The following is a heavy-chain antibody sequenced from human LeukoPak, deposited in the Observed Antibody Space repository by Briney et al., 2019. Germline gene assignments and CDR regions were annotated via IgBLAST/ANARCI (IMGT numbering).Heavy chain of an antibody. CDR2: INPNSGGT. CDR3: ARDPHYYASSDYYGEDY. D-gene: IGHD3-22*01. V-gene: IGHV1-2*02. J-gene: IGHJ4*02. Sequence: GASVKVSCKASGYTFTSYDINWVRQAPGQGLEWMGWINPNSGGTNYAQKFQGRVTMTRDTSISTAYMELSRLRSDDTAVYYCARDPHYYASSDYYGEDYWGQGTLVTVSS. CDR1: GYTFTSYD.